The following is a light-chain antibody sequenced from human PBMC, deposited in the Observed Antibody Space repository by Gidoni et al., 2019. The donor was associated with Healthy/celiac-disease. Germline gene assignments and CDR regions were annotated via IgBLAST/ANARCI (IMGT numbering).Light chain of an antibody. CDR1: QSVSSSY. J-gene: IGKJ1*01. CDR2: GAS. Sequence: ELVLTQSPGTLSLSPGERATPSCRASQSVSSSYLAWYQQKPGQAPRLLIYGASSRATGIPDRFSGSGSGTDFTLTISRLEPEDFAVYYCQQYGSSLWTFGQGTKVEIK. V-gene: IGKV3-20*01. CDR3: QQYGSSLWT.